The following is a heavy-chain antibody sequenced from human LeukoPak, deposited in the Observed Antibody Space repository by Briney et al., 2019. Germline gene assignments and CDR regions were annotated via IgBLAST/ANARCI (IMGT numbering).Heavy chain of an antibody. CDR3: ARTRRDGYSYFDY. V-gene: IGHV1-46*01. CDR1: GHTFTSYY. J-gene: IGHJ4*02. CDR2: INPSGGST. Sequence: ASVKVSCKASGHTFTSYYMHWVRQAPGQGLEWMGIINPSGGSTSYAQKFQGRVTMTRDMSTSTAYMELSSLRSEDTAVYYCARTRRDGYSYFDYWGQGTLVTVSS. D-gene: IGHD5-24*01.